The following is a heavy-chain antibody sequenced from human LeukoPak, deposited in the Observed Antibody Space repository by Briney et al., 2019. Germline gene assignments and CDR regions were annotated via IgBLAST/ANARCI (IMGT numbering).Heavy chain of an antibody. CDR1: GFTFSSYG. V-gene: IGHV3-33*01. CDR2: IWSDGSNK. CDR3: ARALFAGAFYGMDV. D-gene: IGHD3-10*01. J-gene: IGHJ6*02. Sequence: GGSLRLSCAASGFTFSSYGMHWVRQAPGKGLEWVAIIWSDGSNKYHADSVKGRFTISRDNSKNTLYLQMNSLRAEDTAVYYCARALFAGAFYGMDVWGQGTTVTVSS.